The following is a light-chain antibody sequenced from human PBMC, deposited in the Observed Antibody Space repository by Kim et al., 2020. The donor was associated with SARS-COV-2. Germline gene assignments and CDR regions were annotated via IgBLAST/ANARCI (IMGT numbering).Light chain of an antibody. J-gene: IGLJ3*02. V-gene: IGLV3-9*01. CDR1: NIGYKN. Sequence: SYELTQPLSVSVALGQTATITCGGNNIGYKNVHWYQQKPGQAPVLVIYRDNSRPSEIPERFSGSNSGNTATLTISRAQAGDEADYYCQVWDSSIVFGGGTQLTVL. CDR2: RDN. CDR3: QVWDSSIV.